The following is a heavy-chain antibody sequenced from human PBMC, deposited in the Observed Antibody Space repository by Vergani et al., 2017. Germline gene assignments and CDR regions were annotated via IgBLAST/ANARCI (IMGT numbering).Heavy chain of an antibody. CDR2: ISGSGGST. V-gene: IGHV3-23*04. Sequence: EVQLVESGGGLVQPGGSLRLSCAASGFTVSSNYMSWVRQAPGKGLEWVSVISGSGGSTYYADSVKGRFTISRDNSKNTLYLQMNSLRAEDTAVYYCASQTRIAAAGSPADLLAYWGQGTLVTVSS. J-gene: IGHJ4*02. CDR1: GFTVSSNY. D-gene: IGHD6-13*01. CDR3: ASQTRIAAAGSPADLLAY.